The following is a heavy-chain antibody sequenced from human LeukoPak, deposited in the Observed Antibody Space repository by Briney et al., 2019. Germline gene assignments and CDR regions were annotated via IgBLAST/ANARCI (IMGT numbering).Heavy chain of an antibody. J-gene: IGHJ4*02. CDR1: GFTFSSYA. V-gene: IGHV3-23*01. CDR2: ISGSGGST. Sequence: PGGSLRLSCAASGFTFSSYAMSWVRQAPGKGLEWVSAISGSGGSTYYADSVKGRFTISRDNSKNTLYLQMNSLRAEDTAVYYCAKDFSYGDYVPSPERKTINPQYFDYWGQGTLVTVSS. D-gene: IGHD4-17*01. CDR3: AKDFSYGDYVPSPERKTINPQYFDY.